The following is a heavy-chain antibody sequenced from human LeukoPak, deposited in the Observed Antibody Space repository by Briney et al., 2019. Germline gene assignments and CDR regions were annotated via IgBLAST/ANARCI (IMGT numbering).Heavy chain of an antibody. CDR2: ISVSGGST. CDR1: GFTFSSYA. J-gene: IGHJ4*02. CDR3: SKDQTAMVTCGFDY. D-gene: IGHD5-18*01. Sequence: PGGSLRLSCAASGFTFSSYAMSWVRQAPGPGLEWVSAISVSGGSTSYADSVKARFTIPRDNSKNTPYLQMNSLRAQAPALDYISKDQTAMVTCGFDYWGQGTLVTVSS. V-gene: IGHV3-23*01.